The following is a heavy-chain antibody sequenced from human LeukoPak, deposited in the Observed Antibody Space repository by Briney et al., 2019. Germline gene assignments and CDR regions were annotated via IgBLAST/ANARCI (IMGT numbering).Heavy chain of an antibody. V-gene: IGHV3-74*01. CDR3: ARGSWSAADTNIDY. CDR1: GFTLSTYW. Sequence: GWSLRLSCAASGFTLSTYWMHWVRPGPGKGLVWVSCINSDGSRTTYADSVKGRFTISRDNAKNTLYLQMNTLRVEDTAVYYCARGSWSAADTNIDYWGQGTLVTVSS. D-gene: IGHD6-13*01. J-gene: IGHJ4*02. CDR2: INSDGSRT.